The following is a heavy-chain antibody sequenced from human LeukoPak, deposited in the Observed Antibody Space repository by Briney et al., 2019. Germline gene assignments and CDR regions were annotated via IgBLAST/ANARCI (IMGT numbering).Heavy chain of an antibody. CDR3: ARQGPPRDSSSSARYYFDY. Sequence: SSETLSLTCTVSGGSISSSSYYWGWIRQPPGKGLEWIGSIYYSGSTYYNPSLKSRVTISVDTSKNQFSLKLSSVTAADTAVYYCARQGPPRDSSSSARYYFDYWGQGTLVTVSS. CDR1: GGSISSSSYY. V-gene: IGHV4-39*01. D-gene: IGHD6-6*01. J-gene: IGHJ4*02. CDR2: IYYSGST.